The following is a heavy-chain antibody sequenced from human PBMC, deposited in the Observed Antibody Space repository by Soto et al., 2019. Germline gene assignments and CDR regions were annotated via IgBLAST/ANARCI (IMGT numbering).Heavy chain of an antibody. CDR1: GYSFTDNW. V-gene: IGHV5-51*01. CDR3: ARDKVSTLISFDY. J-gene: IGHJ4*02. D-gene: IGHD3-16*01. CDR2: IYPADSDT. Sequence: PGESLKISCQASGYSFTDNWIGWVRQVPGKGLEWMGIIYPADSDTRYSPSFQGQVTISVDKSISTAYLQWSSLKASDTAIYYCARDKVSTLISFDYWGQGTLVTVSS.